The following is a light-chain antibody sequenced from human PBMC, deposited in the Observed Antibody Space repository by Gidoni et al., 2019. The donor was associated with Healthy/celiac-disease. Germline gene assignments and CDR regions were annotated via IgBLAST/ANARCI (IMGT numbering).Light chain of an antibody. CDR1: QSISSY. J-gene: IGKJ1*01. Sequence: DIQMTQSPSSLSASVGDRVTITCRASQSISSYLDWYQQKPGKAPKLLIYSASSLQIGVPSRFSGIGSGTDFTLTISSLQPEDFATYYCQQSYSTPRTFGQGTKVEIK. CDR3: QQSYSTPRT. CDR2: SAS. V-gene: IGKV1-39*01.